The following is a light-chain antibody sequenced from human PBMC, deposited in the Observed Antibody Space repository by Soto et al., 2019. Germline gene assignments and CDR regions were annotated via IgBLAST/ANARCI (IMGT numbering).Light chain of an antibody. CDR3: SSYSSIGSLV. CDR2: EVS. J-gene: IGLJ1*01. V-gene: IGLV2-14*01. Sequence: QSVLTQAASVSGAPGQSITISCTGTRSDIGGYNYDSWYQQHQGKAPKVIIYEVSNRPSRVSTRFSGSKSGNTASLTISGLQAEDEADYYCSSYSSIGSLVVGTGTKVTVL. CDR1: RSDIGGYNY.